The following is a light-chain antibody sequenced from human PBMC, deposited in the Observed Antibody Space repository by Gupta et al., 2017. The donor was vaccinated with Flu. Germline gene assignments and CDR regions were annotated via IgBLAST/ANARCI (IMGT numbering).Light chain of an antibody. V-gene: IGLV2-11*01. J-gene: IGLJ3*02. CDR1: SSDTGSYNC. CDR2: DVT. Sequence: QPVLPQPRQVSGSPGPSAPIPRTPASSDTGSYNCVSWYPQQPGKAAKRNLYDVTKRPSGVPDRGPSGVPVRFSGSKSGNAASLTISGRRNDDEADYCGCSYAGSYTWLFGGGTMLTVL. CDR3: CSYAGSYTWL.